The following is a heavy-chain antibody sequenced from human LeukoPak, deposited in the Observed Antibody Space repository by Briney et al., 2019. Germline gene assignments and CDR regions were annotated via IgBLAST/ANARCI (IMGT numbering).Heavy chain of an antibody. CDR1: GFTSSSYW. V-gene: IGHV3-74*01. CDR3: AKGITVTNYY. Sequence: PGGSLRLSCAASGFTSSSYWMHWVRQVPGKGLVWVSRISGDGTARNYADSVKGRFTISRDDAKNTLYLQMNSLRAEDTAVYYCAKGITVTNYYWGQGTLVTVSS. CDR2: ISGDGTAR. J-gene: IGHJ4*02. D-gene: IGHD4-17*01.